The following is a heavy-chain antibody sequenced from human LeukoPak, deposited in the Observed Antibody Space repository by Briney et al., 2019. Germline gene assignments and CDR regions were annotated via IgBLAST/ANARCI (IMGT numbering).Heavy chain of an antibody. V-gene: IGHV3-21*01. J-gene: IGHJ4*02. D-gene: IGHD6-13*01. Sequence: GGSLRLSCAASGFTFSSYSMNWVRQAPGKGLEWVSSISSSSSYIYSADSVKGRFTISRDNAKNSLYLQMNSLRAEDTAVYYCARTEQQLVFDYWGKGTLVTVSS. CDR3: ARTEQQLVFDY. CDR2: ISSSSSYI. CDR1: GFTFSSYS.